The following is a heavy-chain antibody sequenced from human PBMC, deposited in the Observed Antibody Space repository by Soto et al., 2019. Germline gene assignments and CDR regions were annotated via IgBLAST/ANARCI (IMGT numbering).Heavy chain of an antibody. D-gene: IGHD5-12*01. V-gene: IGHV3-30-3*01. J-gene: IGHJ4*02. Sequence: GGSLRLSCAASGFTFSSYAMHWVRQAPGKGLEWVAVISYDGSNKYYADSVKGRFTISRDNSKNTLYLQMNSPRAEDTAVYYCARDQEMATIRDYFDYWGQGTLVTVSS. CDR1: GFTFSSYA. CDR2: ISYDGSNK. CDR3: ARDQEMATIRDYFDY.